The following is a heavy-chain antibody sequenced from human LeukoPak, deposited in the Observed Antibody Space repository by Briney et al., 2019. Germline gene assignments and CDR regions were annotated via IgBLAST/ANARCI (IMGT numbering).Heavy chain of an antibody. J-gene: IGHJ4*02. CDR1: GGSISSYY. CDR2: IYYSGST. V-gene: IGHV4-59*08. D-gene: IGHD6-19*01. Sequence: SETLSLTCTVSGGSISSYYWSWIRQPPGKGLEWIGHIYYSGSTNYNPSLKSRVTISVDTSKNQFSLKLSSVTAADTAVYYCARRKKGMGYSSGWYDYWGQGTPVTVSS. CDR3: ARRKKGMGYSSGWYDY.